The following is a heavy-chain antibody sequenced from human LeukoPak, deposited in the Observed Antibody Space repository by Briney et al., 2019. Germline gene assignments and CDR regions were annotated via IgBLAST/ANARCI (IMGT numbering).Heavy chain of an antibody. V-gene: IGHV3-23*01. J-gene: IGHJ4*02. CDR3: AKAARADFVVVVAGFEY. CDR1: GFTFRSYA. CDR2: IVGNGGIT. D-gene: IGHD2-15*01. Sequence: GGSLRLSCAAPGFTFRSYAMSWVRQAPGKGRWWGSTIVGNGGITYYADSVKGRFTISRDNSKNTLYLQRTCLRAEDTAVYYCAKAARADFVVVVAGFEYWGQGTLVTVSA.